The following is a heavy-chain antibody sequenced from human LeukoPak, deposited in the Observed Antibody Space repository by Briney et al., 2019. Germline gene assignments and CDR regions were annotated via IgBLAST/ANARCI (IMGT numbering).Heavy chain of an antibody. CDR2: ISSSSYI. J-gene: IGHJ4*02. CDR1: GFTFSSYR. D-gene: IGHD5-18*01. V-gene: IGHV3-21*01. Sequence: GGSLRLSCAASGFTFSSYRMTWVRQAPGKGLEWVSSISSSSYIYYADSVKGRFTTSRDNAKNSLYLQMNSLRAEDTAVYYCAREDVDTASGDYWGQGTLVTVSS. CDR3: AREDVDTASGDY.